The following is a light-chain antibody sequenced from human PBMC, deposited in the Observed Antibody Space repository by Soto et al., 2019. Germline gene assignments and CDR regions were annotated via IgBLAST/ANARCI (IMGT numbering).Light chain of an antibody. CDR2: GAS. Sequence: EIVMTQSPSTLSVSPGERATLSCRASQSVSSNLAWYQQKPGHAPRLLIYGASTRAAAIPPRFSGSGSGTEFTLNISSLQSADFSVYYCQQYNNWPPPTFGQGTKLEI. V-gene: IGKV3-15*01. CDR1: QSVSSN. CDR3: QQYNNWPPPT. J-gene: IGKJ2*01.